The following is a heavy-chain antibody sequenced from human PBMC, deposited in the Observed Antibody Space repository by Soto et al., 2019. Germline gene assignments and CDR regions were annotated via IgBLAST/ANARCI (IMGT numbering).Heavy chain of an antibody. D-gene: IGHD3-10*01. CDR3: ARDGTTGASGSLDY. Sequence: QVPLVESGGGVVQPGRSLRLSCAASGFTFSSYGMHWVRQAPGKGLEWVAVIWFDGSNKFYGGSVKGRFTISRDNSKNTLYLQMNSLRAEDTAVYYCARDGTTGASGSLDYWGQGTLFNVSS. CDR1: GFTFSSYG. J-gene: IGHJ4*02. V-gene: IGHV3-33*01. CDR2: IWFDGSNK.